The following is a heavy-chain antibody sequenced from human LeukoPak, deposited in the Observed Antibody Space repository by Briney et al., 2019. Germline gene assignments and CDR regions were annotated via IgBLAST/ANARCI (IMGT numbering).Heavy chain of an antibody. CDR1: GGSISSGSYY. CDR3: ASSDSSSSLDY. J-gene: IGHJ4*02. Sequence: PSQTLSLTCTVSGGSISSGSYYWSWIRQPAGKGLEWIGRIYTSGSTNYNPTLKSRVTISVDTSKNQFSLKLSSVTAAGTAVYYCASSDSSSSLDYWGQGTLVTVSS. V-gene: IGHV4-61*02. D-gene: IGHD6-6*01. CDR2: IYTSGST.